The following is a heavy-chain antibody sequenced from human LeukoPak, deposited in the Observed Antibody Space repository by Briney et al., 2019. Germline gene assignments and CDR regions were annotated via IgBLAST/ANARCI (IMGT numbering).Heavy chain of an antibody. J-gene: IGHJ2*01. Sequence: PSETLSLTCTVSGGSIRSYYWSWIRQPPGKGLEWIGYVYYSGSTNYNPSLKSRVTISVDTSKNQFSLKLSSVTAADTAVYYCARVYYSSSYDYWYFDLWGRGTLVTVSS. CDR2: VYYSGST. CDR1: GGSIRSYY. D-gene: IGHD6-13*01. CDR3: ARVYYSSSYDYWYFDL. V-gene: IGHV4-59*01.